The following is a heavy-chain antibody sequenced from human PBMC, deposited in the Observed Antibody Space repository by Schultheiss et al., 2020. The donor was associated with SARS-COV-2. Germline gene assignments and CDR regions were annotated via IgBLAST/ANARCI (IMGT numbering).Heavy chain of an antibody. D-gene: IGHD6-19*01. CDR2: ISYDGSNK. Sequence: GESLKISCAASGFTFSSYAMHWVRQAPGKGLEWVAVISYDGSNKYYADSVKGRFTISRDNSKNTLYLQMNSLRAEDTAVYYCAKDVGIAVAVSVDWGQGTLVTVSS. CDR3: AKDVGIAVAVSVD. CDR1: GFTFSSYA. J-gene: IGHJ4*02. V-gene: IGHV3-30-3*01.